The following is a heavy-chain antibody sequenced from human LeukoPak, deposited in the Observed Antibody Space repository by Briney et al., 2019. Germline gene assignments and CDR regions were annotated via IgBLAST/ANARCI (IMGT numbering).Heavy chain of an antibody. J-gene: IGHJ3*02. D-gene: IGHD6-13*01. CDR3: AKGSGSWYVPDAFDI. CDR2: ISGSGGST. Sequence: PAGGSLRLSCAASGFTFSSYAMSWVRQAPGKGLEWVSAISGSGGSTYYADSVKGRFTISRDNSKNTLYLQMNSLRAGDTAVYYCAKGSGSWYVPDAFDIWGQGTMVTVSS. V-gene: IGHV3-23*01. CDR1: GFTFSSYA.